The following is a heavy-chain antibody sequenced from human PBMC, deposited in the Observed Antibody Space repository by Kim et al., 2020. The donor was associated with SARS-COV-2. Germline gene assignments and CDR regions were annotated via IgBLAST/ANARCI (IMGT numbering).Heavy chain of an antibody. D-gene: IGHD6-19*01. V-gene: IGHV7-4-1*02. Sequence: ASVKVSCKASGYTFTNYPMNWVRQAPGQGLEWIGWISTNTGNPTYAQAFAGRFVFSLDTSVSTAYLQISSLKTDDTAVYFCARGGTVPGRLGDYWGQGTLVTVSS. CDR2: ISTNTGNP. CDR1: GYTFTNYP. J-gene: IGHJ4*02. CDR3: ARGGTVPGRLGDY.